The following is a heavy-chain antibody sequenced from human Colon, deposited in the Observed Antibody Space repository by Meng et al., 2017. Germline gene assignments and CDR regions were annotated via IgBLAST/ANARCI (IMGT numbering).Heavy chain of an antibody. CDR1: GCSSSSSNW. J-gene: IGHJ4*02. Sequence: QGQLQGSGPGLVKPSGTLSLTCAVSGCSSSSSNWWSWVRQPPGKGLEWIGEIYHSGSTNYNPSLKSRVTISVDKSKNQFSLKLSSVTAADTAVYYCASGRKYCSSTSCYGQFDYWGQGTLVTVSS. D-gene: IGHD2-2*01. CDR2: IYHSGST. CDR3: ASGRKYCSSTSCYGQFDY. V-gene: IGHV4-4*02.